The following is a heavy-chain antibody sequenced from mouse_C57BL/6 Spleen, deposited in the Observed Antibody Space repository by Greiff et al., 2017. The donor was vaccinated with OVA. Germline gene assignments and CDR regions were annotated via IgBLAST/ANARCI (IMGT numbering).Heavy chain of an antibody. CDR1: GFTFSDAW. D-gene: IGHD1-1*01. CDR2: IRNKANNHAT. CDR3: TDYYGSSYDAMDY. Sequence: EVNVVESGGGLVQPGGSMKLSCAASGFTFSDAWMDWVRQSPEKGLEWVAEIRNKANNHATYYAESVKGRFTISRDDSKSSVYLQMNSLRAEDTGIYYCTDYYGSSYDAMDYWGQGTSVTVSS. J-gene: IGHJ4*01. V-gene: IGHV6-6*01.